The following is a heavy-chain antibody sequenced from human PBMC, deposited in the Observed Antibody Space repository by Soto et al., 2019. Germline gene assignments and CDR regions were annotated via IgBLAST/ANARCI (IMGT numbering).Heavy chain of an antibody. CDR1: GGSINSYY. D-gene: IGHD2-2*01. CDR2: VYYSGTT. J-gene: IGHJ4*02. Sequence: QVQLQESGPGLVKPSETLSLTCTVSGGSINSYYWSWIRQSPGKGLEWIGYVYYSGTTYYNPSLQSRVTISVVTSKKQFSLKVRSVTAADTAIYFCARAGSTWRYFFEYWGQGSLVTVSS. CDR3: ARAGSTWRYFFEY. V-gene: IGHV4-59*01.